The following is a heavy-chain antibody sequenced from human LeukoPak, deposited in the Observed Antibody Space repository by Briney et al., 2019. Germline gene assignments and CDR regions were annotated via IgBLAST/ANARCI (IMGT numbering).Heavy chain of an antibody. V-gene: IGHV4-4*07. CDR3: ASGAAAALQGYYGMDV. J-gene: IGHJ6*02. CDR1: GGSINSYY. Sequence: SETLSLTCTVSGGSINSYYWGWIRQPAGKGLEWISRIYTSGSSNYNPSLKSRGTMSVDTTTNLFSLNLTSVPTPRPDVYARASGAAAALQGYYGMDVWGQGTTVTVSS. CDR2: IYTSGSS. D-gene: IGHD2-2*01.